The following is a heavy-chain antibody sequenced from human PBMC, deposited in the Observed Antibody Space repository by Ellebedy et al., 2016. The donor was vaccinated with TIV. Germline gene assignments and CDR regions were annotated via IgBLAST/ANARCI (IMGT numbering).Heavy chain of an antibody. V-gene: IGHV3-30*03. D-gene: IGHD2-15*01. CDR3: ARDGGVAGETDV. J-gene: IGHJ6*02. Sequence: GESLKISCTASGFTFTSYSMHWVRQAPGKGLEWVAAFSYDGSNEYYADSVKGRFTISRDSSKKTLYLQMNSLRDEDTAIYYCARDGGVAGETDVWGQGTTVTVSS. CDR1: GFTFTSYS. CDR2: FSYDGSNE.